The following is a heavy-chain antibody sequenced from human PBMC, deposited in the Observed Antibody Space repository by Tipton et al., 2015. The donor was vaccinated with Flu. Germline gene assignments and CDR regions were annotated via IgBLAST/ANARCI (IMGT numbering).Heavy chain of an antibody. CDR1: GDSNNNYY. CDR3: ARVNRGFFDY. CDR2: IYYTGST. J-gene: IGHJ4*02. V-gene: IGHV4-59*01. Sequence: TLSLTCTVSGDSNNNYYWSWIRQPPGKGLEWLGYIYYTGSTNYSPSLKSRVTISLDTSENQLSLKLNSMTAADTAVYYCARVNRGFFDYWGQGTLVTVSS. D-gene: IGHD1/OR15-1a*01.